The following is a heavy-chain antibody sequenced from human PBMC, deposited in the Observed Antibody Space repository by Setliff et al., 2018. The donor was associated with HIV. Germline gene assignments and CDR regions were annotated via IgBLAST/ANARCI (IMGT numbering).Heavy chain of an antibody. CDR3: ARLQRTNLYAYFHH. V-gene: IGHV4-39*01. CDR2: VYYSGMT. D-gene: IGHD2-8*01. J-gene: IGHJ1*01. Sequence: NPSETLSLTCTVSGGSITATDDFWGWIRQPPGKGLEWIGTVYYSGMTWYNPSLKSRAIVSVDTSKNQFSLRLSSVTAADRAVYYCARLQRTNLYAYFHHWGQGALVTVSA. CDR1: GGSITATDDF.